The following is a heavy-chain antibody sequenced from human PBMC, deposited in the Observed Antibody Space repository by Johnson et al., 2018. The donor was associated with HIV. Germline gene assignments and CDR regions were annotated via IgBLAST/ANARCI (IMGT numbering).Heavy chain of an antibody. D-gene: IGHD6-13*01. V-gene: IGHV3-64*01. Sequence: VQLVESGGGLVQPGGSLRLSCAASGFTFSSYAMHWVRQAPGKGLEYVSAISSNGGSTYYANSVKGRFTISRDNSKNTLYLQMNSLRAEDTAVYYCAKCIWGSSLIDVFDIWGQGTLVTVSS. CDR1: GFTFSSYA. CDR3: AKCIWGSSLIDVFDI. CDR2: ISSNGGST. J-gene: IGHJ3*02.